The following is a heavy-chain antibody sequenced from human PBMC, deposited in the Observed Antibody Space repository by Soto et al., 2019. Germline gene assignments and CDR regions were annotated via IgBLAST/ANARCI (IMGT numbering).Heavy chain of an antibody. V-gene: IGHV3-30-3*01. CDR3: ARDPLWGTAMVLWYFDL. CDR2: ISYDGSNK. Sequence: QVQLVESGGGVVQPGRSLRLSCAASGITFSSYAMHWVRQAPGKGQEWVAVISYDGSNKYYADSVKGRFTISRDNSKNTLYLQMNSLRAEDTAVYYCARDPLWGTAMVLWYFDLWGRGTLVTVSS. CDR1: GITFSSYA. D-gene: IGHD5-18*01. J-gene: IGHJ2*01.